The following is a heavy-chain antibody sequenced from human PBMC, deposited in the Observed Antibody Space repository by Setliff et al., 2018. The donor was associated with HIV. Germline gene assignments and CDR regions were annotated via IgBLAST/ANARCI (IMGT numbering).Heavy chain of an antibody. CDR3: ASVSSSGYSSAFDI. J-gene: IGHJ3*02. Sequence: ASVKVSCKASGYTFTNYGISWVRQAPGQGLEWMGWISAYDGSTNYAQKLQGRVTMTTDTSTSTAYMELRSLRSDDTAVYYCASVSSSGYSSAFDIWGQGTMVTVSS. CDR2: ISAYDGST. D-gene: IGHD3-22*01. V-gene: IGHV1-18*01. CDR1: GYTFTNYG.